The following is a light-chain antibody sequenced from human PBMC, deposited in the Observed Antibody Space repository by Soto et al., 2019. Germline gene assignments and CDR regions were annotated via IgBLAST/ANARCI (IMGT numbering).Light chain of an antibody. V-gene: IGKV4-1*01. CDR1: QSLLLSSNNKNY. J-gene: IGKJ2*01. CDR3: QQYYSTPPYT. CDR2: WAS. Sequence: DIVMTQSPDSLAVSLGERATINCKSSQSLLLSSNNKNYLAWYQQKPRQPPKLLIYWASTRESGVPDRFSGSGSGTDFTLTISSLQAEDVAVYYCQQYYSTPPYTFGQGTKLGIK.